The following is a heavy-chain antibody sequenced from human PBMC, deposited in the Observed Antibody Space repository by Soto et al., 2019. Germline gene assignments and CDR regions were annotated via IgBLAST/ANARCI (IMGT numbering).Heavy chain of an antibody. V-gene: IGHV1-69*01. J-gene: IGHJ4*02. CDR2: ISPIFGTP. D-gene: IGHD1-26*01. CDR3: ARVVVGSRLSLDY. CDR1: GGTFSSYT. Sequence: QVQLVQSGAEVKKPGSSVTVSCKGSGGTFSSYTISWVRQAPGQGLEWMAGISPIFGTPIYAQKFQDRVTITADDSTMTAYMEMHRLTSEDTAVYYCARVVVGSRLSLDYWGQGTLVTISS.